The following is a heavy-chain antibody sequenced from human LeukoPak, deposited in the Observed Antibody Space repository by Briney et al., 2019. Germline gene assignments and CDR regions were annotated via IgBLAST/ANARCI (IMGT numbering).Heavy chain of an antibody. J-gene: IGHJ4*02. CDR1: GGSITSTYW. CDR2: VSLSGLT. V-gene: IGHV4-4*02. D-gene: IGHD1-26*01. CDR3: SRESGAFSPFGY. Sequence: SETLSLTCGVSGGSITSTYWWSLVRPPPGQGLEWVGEVSLSGLTNYNPSLSSRVIMALDTSKNHLSLNLTSVTAADTAVYYCSRESGAFSPFGYWGQGTLVTVPS.